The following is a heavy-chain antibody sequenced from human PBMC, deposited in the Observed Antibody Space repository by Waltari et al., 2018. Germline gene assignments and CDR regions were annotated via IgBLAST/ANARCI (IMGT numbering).Heavy chain of an antibody. V-gene: IGHV3-30*04. CDR2: VSNDGIGR. CDR3: ARDRAFAVSLQD. J-gene: IGHJ4*02. Sequence: QAPLVESGGGVVQPGRSLRLSCATSGFTFSRFSMHWVRQAPGKGLQWGAGVSNDGIGRYADSVKGRFTISRDNAKSTVSLEMNSLRPDDTALYYCARDRAFAVSLQDWGQGTPVTVSS. CDR1: GFTFSRFS. D-gene: IGHD4-17*01.